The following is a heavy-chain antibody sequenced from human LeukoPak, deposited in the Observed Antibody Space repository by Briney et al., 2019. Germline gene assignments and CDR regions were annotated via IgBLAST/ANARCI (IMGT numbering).Heavy chain of an antibody. CDR2: IVVGSGNT. D-gene: IGHD3-22*01. CDR3: ARDAYDSSGYYPYYFDY. CDR1: GFTFTSSA. V-gene: IGHV1-58*02. J-gene: IGHJ4*02. Sequence: SVKVSCKASGFTFTSSAMQWVRQARGQRLEWIGWIVVGSGNTNYAQKFQERVTITRDMSTSTAYMELRSLRSDDTAVYYCARDAYDSSGYYPYYFDYWGQGTLVTVSS.